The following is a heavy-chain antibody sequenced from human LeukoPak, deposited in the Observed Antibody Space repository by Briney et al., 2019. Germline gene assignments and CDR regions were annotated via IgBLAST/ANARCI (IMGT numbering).Heavy chain of an antibody. V-gene: IGHV1-18*01. Sequence: ASVKVSCKASGYTFTNYGVSWVRQAPGQGLEWMGWISAYNGNTNYAQKFQGRVTMTTDTSTSTAYMEVRRLRFDDTALYYCARERGRLTMVRGGYDAFDIWGQGTMVTVSS. CDR3: ARERGRLTMVRGGYDAFDI. J-gene: IGHJ3*02. CDR1: GYTFTNYG. D-gene: IGHD3-10*01. CDR2: ISAYNGNT.